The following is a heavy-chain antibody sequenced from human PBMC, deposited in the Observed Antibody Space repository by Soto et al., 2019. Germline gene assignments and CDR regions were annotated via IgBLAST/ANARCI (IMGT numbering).Heavy chain of an antibody. V-gene: IGHV3-30*18. CDR2: ISYDGSNK. CDR3: AKPVVAAAGTPNWFDP. Sequence: PGGSLRLSCAASGFTFSSYGMHWVRQAPGKGLEWVAVISYDGSNKYYADSVKGRFTISRDNSKNTLYLQMNSLRAEDTAVYYCAKPVVAAAGTPNWFDPWGQGTLVTVSS. J-gene: IGHJ5*02. D-gene: IGHD6-13*01. CDR1: GFTFSSYG.